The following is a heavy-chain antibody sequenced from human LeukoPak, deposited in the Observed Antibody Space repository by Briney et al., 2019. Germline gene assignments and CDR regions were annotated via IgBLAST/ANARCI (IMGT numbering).Heavy chain of an antibody. CDR2: ITGSSSAM. V-gene: IGHV3-48*01. Sequence: TGGSLRLSCAASGFTFSSSNMHWVRQAPGKGLEWVSYITGSSSAMYYADSVKGRCTISRDNAKDSLYLQMNSLRAEDTAVYYCASDVVAYTTNYWGQGTLVTVSS. CDR1: GFTFSSSN. D-gene: IGHD2-8*02. J-gene: IGHJ4*02. CDR3: ASDVVAYTTNY.